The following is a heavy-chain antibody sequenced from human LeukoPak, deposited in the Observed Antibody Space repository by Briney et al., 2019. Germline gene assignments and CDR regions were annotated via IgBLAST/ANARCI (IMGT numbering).Heavy chain of an antibody. V-gene: IGHV3-30*18. Sequence: GKSLRLSCAASGFSFNNYAMYWVRQAPGKGLEWVALISYDGGDKYYAESMKGRITISRDNAENTLYLQMNNMRPDDTAFYFCVKEGVEYSYSYGDYWGQGTLVTVSS. D-gene: IGHD3-16*01. J-gene: IGHJ4*02. CDR3: VKEGVEYSYSYGDY. CDR1: GFSFNNYA. CDR2: ISYDGGDK.